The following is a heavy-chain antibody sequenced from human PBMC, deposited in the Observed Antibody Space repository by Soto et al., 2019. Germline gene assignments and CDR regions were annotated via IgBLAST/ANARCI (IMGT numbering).Heavy chain of an antibody. Sequence: GGSLRLSCAASGFTFSSYAMHWVRQAPGKGLEWVAVISYDGSNKYYADSVKGRFTISRDNSKNTLYLQMNSLRAEDTAVYYCARVDSSGSPLRYYYYYGMDVWGQGTTVTVSS. D-gene: IGHD3-22*01. CDR3: ARVDSSGSPLRYYYYYGMDV. CDR2: ISYDGSNK. J-gene: IGHJ6*02. CDR1: GFTFSSYA. V-gene: IGHV3-30-3*01.